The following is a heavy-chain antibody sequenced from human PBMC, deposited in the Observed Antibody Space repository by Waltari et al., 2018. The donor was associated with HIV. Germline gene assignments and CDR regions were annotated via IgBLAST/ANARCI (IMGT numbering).Heavy chain of an antibody. CDR1: AYTFTAYY. Sequence: QAQLVQSGTEVKKPGASVKVSCTASAYTFTAYYIHWVRRAPGQGLEWMGWINPNTGGTYFKQNFQGRVSMTRDTSITTAFMELSSLTYDDTAVYYCATGEGGNTLLDRWGQGTLVAVSS. CDR3: ATGEGGNTLLDR. J-gene: IGHJ5*02. D-gene: IGHD2-15*01. V-gene: IGHV1-2*02. CDR2: INPNTGGT.